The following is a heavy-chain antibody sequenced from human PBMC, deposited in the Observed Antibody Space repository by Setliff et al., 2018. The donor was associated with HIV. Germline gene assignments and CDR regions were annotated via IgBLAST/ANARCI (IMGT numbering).Heavy chain of an antibody. CDR2: ISSNTDNI. Sequence: GGSLRLSCAASGFTFNAYAMHWVRQPPGKGLEWVSGISSNTDNIYYADSVTGRFTISRDNAKNTVHLQMNSLRAEDTAIYYCAKPQRDASYFDYWGQGTLVTVSS. CDR1: GFTFNAYA. D-gene: IGHD1-1*01. CDR3: AKPQRDASYFDY. J-gene: IGHJ4*02. V-gene: IGHV3-9*01.